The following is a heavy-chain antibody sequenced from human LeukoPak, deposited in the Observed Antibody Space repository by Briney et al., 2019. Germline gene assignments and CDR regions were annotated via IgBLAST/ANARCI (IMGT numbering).Heavy chain of an antibody. CDR3: AKVSYHYYGSGSYVLDY. V-gene: IGHV3-64*01. CDR1: GFTFSSYA. CDR2: ISSNGDNT. J-gene: IGHJ4*02. D-gene: IGHD3-10*01. Sequence: GGSLRLSCAASGFTFSSYAMHWVRQAPGKGLEYVSAISSNGDNTYYANSVKGRFTISRDNSKNTLYLQMASLRGEDTAVYYCAKVSYHYYGSGSYVLDYWGQGTLVTVSS.